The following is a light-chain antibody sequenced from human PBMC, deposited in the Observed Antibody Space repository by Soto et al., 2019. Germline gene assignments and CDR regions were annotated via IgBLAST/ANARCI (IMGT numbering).Light chain of an antibody. Sequence: QPVLTQPPSVSGAPGQRVTISCTGSSSNIGAGYDVHWYQQLPGTAPKLLIYANSNRPSGVPDRFSGSKSGTSASLAITGLQAEDEADYYCQSYDSSLSGSLFGGGTKLTVL. CDR3: QSYDSSLSGSL. CDR2: ANS. J-gene: IGLJ2*01. V-gene: IGLV1-40*01. CDR1: SSNIGAGYD.